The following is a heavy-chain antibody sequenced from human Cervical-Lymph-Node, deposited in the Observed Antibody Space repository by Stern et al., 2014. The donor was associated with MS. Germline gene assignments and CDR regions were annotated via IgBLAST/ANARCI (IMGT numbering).Heavy chain of an antibody. V-gene: IGHV3-30-3*01. CDR3: ARVVVVVSVNDGMDV. J-gene: IGHJ6*02. Sequence: VQLVQSGGGVVQPGGSLRLACAASGFTFSRYAMHWVRQAPGKGPEGVAAISYDGSTDYYANPVKGRFTISRDNSKNTLYLQMNSLRADDTAVYFCARVVVVVSVNDGMDVWGQGTRVTVSS. CDR1: GFTFSRYA. CDR2: ISYDGSTD. D-gene: IGHD2-21*01.